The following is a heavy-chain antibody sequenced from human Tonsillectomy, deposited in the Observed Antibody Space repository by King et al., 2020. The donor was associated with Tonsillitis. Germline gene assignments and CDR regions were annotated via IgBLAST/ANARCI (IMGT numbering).Heavy chain of an antibody. J-gene: IGHJ4*02. Sequence: VQLVESGGGLIQPGGSLRLSCADSGFTVSDNDMSWVRQAPWKGLEWVSVIYSGGNTYYADSVKGRFIISRDNSKNTLYLQMNSLRAEDTAVYYCARGFGIAVAGFHWGQGTLVTVSS. CDR3: ARGFGIAVAGFH. CDR1: GFTVSDND. D-gene: IGHD6-19*01. V-gene: IGHV3-53*01. CDR2: IYSGGNT.